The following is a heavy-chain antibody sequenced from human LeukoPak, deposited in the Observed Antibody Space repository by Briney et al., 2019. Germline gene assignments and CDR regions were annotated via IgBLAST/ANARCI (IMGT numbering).Heavy chain of an antibody. D-gene: IGHD2-8*02. Sequence: SETLSLTCAVYGESFSGYYWSWIRQPPGKGLEWIGEINHSGSTNYNPSLKSRVTISVDTSKNQFSLKLSSVTAADTAVYYCAKGLYWWSIDYWGQGTLVTVSS. CDR3: AKGLYWWSIDY. CDR2: INHSGST. CDR1: GESFSGYY. V-gene: IGHV4-34*01. J-gene: IGHJ4*02.